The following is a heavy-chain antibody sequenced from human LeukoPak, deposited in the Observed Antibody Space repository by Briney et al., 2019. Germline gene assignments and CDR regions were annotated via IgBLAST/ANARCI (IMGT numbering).Heavy chain of an antibody. J-gene: IGHJ3*02. V-gene: IGHV3-48*02. CDR2: ISGSSGTI. CDR1: GFTFNSYN. D-gene: IGHD1-14*01. Sequence: GGSLRLSCAASGFTFNSYNMNWVRQAPGKGLEWVSYISGSSGTIYNADSLKGRFTISRDNAKNSLYLQMNSQRDEDTAVYYCARDLYNGDAFDIWGQGTMVTVSS. CDR3: ARDLYNGDAFDI.